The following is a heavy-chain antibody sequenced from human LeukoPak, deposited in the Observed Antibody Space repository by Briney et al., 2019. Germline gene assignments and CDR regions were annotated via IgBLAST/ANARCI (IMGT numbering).Heavy chain of an antibody. CDR3: AKGGATVIDY. J-gene: IGHJ4*02. Sequence: GGSLRLSCAASGFTFSNYWMHWVRQAPGKGLVWVSRINSDGSRRTSTDSVKGRFTISRDKAKNTLYLQMNSLRAEATAVYYCAKGGATVIDYWGQGTLVTVSS. CDR1: GFTFSNYW. V-gene: IGHV3-74*01. D-gene: IGHD4-17*01. CDR2: INSDGSRR.